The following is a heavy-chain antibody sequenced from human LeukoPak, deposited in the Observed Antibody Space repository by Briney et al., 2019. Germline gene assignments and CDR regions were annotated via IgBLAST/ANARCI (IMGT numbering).Heavy chain of an antibody. J-gene: IGHJ4*02. CDR1: GFTFSSFW. CDR2: INSDGSNT. D-gene: IGHD4-17*01. Sequence: HSGGSLRHSCAASGFTFSSFWMHWVRQAPGKGLVWVSRINSDGSNTRYADSVKGRFTISRDNGKNTLYLQMSSLRAEDTAVYYCARASQLRGDYPHPFDYWGQGTLVTVSS. V-gene: IGHV3-74*01. CDR3: ARASQLRGDYPHPFDY.